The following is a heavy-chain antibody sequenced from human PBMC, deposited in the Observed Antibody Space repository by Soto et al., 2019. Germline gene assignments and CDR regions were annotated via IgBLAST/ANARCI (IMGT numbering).Heavy chain of an antibody. CDR3: ARDCGGDCYPDY. V-gene: IGHV1-18*01. Sequence: ASVKVSCKASGYTYTSYGISWVRQATGQRLEWMGWINAGNGNTKYSQKFQGRVTITRDTSTSTAYMELRSLRSDDTAVYYCARDCGGDCYPDYWGQGTLVTVSS. D-gene: IGHD2-21*02. CDR2: INAGNGNT. J-gene: IGHJ4*02. CDR1: GYTYTSYG.